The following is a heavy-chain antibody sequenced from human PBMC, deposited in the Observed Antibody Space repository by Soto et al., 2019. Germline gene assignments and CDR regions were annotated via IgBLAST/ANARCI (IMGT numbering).Heavy chain of an antibody. J-gene: IGHJ6*02. V-gene: IGHV4-34*01. CDR3: ARLLSWRDRYGMDV. D-gene: IGHD6-13*01. CDR2: INHSGST. Sequence: SETLSLTCAVYGGSFSGYYWSWIRQPPGKGLEWIGEINHSGSTNYNPSLKSRVTISVDTSKNQFSLKLSSVTAADTAVYYCARLLSWRDRYGMDVWGQGTTVTVSS. CDR1: GGSFSGYY.